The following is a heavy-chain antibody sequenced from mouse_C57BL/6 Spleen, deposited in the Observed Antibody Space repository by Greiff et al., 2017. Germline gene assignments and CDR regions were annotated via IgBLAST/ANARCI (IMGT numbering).Heavy chain of an antibody. V-gene: IGHV1-18*01. J-gene: IGHJ2*01. CDR3: ARAIYYGSSYYFDY. CDR2: INPNNGGT. D-gene: IGHD1-1*01. Sequence: VQLQQSGPELVKPGASVKIPCKASGYTFTDYNMDWVKQSHGKSLEWIGDINPNNGGTIYNQKFKGKATLTVDKSSSTAYMELRSLTSEDTAVYYCARAIYYGSSYYFDYWGQGTTLTVSS. CDR1: GYTFTDYN.